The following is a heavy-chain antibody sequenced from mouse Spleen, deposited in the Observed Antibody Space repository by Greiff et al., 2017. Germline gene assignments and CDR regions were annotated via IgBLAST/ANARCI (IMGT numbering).Heavy chain of an antibody. J-gene: IGHJ3*01. V-gene: IGHV7-1*02. CDR3: ARDGNYYGSSYGAY. CDR2: SRNKANDYTT. D-gene: IGHD1-1*01. CDR1: GFTFSDFY. Sequence: EVKLVESGGGLVQPGGSLRLSCATSGFTFSDFYMEWVRQPPGKRLEWIAASRNKANDYTTEYSASVKGRFIVSRDTSQSILYLQMNALRAEDTAIYYCARDGNYYGSSYGAYWGQGTLVTVSA.